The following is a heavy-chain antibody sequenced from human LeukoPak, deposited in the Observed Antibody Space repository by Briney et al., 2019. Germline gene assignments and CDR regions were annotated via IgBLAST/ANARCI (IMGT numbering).Heavy chain of an antibody. CDR2: ISWNSGSI. Sequence: PGRSLRLSCAASGFTFDDYAMHWVRQAPGKGLEWVSGISWNSGSIGYADSVKGRFTISRDNAKNSLYLQMNSLRAEDTALYYCAKFYSDYGDTDDYWGQGTLVTVSS. D-gene: IGHD4-17*01. J-gene: IGHJ4*02. CDR3: AKFYSDYGDTDDY. V-gene: IGHV3-9*01. CDR1: GFTFDDYA.